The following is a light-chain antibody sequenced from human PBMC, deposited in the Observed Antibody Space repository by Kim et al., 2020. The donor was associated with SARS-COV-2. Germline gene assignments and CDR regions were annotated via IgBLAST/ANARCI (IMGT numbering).Light chain of an antibody. CDR2: EAS. J-gene: IGKJ1*01. CDR3: QQTDSFPWT. V-gene: IGKV1-12*01. CDR1: QGISDW. Sequence: ASVGDRVPITCRASQGISDWLAWYQQKPGKAPKLLISEASSLQSGVPSRFSGSGYGTDFTLSISSLQPEDFATYYCQQTDSFPWTFGQGTKVDIK.